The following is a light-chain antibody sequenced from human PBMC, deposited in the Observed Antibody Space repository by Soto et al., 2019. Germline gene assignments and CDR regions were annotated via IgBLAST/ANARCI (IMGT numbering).Light chain of an antibody. V-gene: IGLV1-44*01. Sequence: YLLKQPPSGSGMPGQRVTFSCSVSSSNIERNTVTWYQQLPGTAPKILIFSNYDRLSGVPDRFSGSTSGSSASLVIRGLQSEDEADYYCAAWDDILNGYVFGGGTKVTVL. CDR3: AAWDDILNGYV. CDR1: SSNIERNT. CDR2: SNY. J-gene: IGLJ1*01.